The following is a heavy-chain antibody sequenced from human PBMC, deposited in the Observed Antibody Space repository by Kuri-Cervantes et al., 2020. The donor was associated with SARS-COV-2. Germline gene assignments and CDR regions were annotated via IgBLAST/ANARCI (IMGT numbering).Heavy chain of an antibody. D-gene: IGHD3-3*01. J-gene: IGHJ4*01. Sequence: GESLKISCAASGFTFSGSAMHWVRQASGKGLEWVGRIRSKANSYATAYAASVKGRFTISRDDSKNTAYLQMNSLKTEDTAVYYCTSPDYDFWSGPYLDWGHGNLVNGAS. V-gene: IGHV3-73*01. CDR3: TSPDYDFWSGPYLD. CDR2: IRSKANSYAT. CDR1: GFTFSGSA.